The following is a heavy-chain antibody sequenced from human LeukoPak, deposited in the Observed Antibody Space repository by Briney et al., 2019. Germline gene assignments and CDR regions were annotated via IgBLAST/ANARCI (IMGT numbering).Heavy chain of an antibody. J-gene: IGHJ4*02. V-gene: IGHV1-2*02. D-gene: IGHD3-10*01. CDR3: AREYFGYDY. CDR1: GYTFTGYY. Sequence: ASVKVSCKASGYTFTGYYMHWVRQAPGQGLEWMGWINPNSGGTNYAQKFHGRLTMTRDTSTSTVYMELSSLRSDDTAMYYCAREYFGYDYWGQGTLVTVSS. CDR2: INPNSGGT.